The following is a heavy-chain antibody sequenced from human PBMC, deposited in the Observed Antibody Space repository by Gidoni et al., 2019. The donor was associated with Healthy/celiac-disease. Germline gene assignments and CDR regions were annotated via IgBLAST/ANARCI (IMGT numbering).Heavy chain of an antibody. CDR3: ARDDYGDAAPYMDV. CDR2: ISSSSSYI. D-gene: IGHD4-17*01. Sequence: EVQLVESGGGLVKPGGSLRLSCAASGFTFSSYSMNWVRQAPGKGLEWVSSISSSSSYIYYADSVKGRFTISRDNAKNSLYLQMNSLRAEDTAVYYCARDDYGDAAPYMDVWGKGTTVTVSS. CDR1: GFTFSSYS. V-gene: IGHV3-21*01. J-gene: IGHJ6*03.